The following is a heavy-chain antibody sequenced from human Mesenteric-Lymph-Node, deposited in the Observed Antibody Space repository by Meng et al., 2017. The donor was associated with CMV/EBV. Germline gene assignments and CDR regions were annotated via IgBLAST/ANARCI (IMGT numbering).Heavy chain of an antibody. CDR3: VSYDWKLPFDR. J-gene: IGHJ4*02. CDR1: GFTFSSAY. Sequence: SCAASGFTFSSAYMYLVRQVPGKGLVWVSRVIPAGSGTGYADAVKGRFTISRDNAKNTLYLQMNSLRVEDTAVYYCVSYDWKLPFDRWGQGTLVTVSS. V-gene: IGHV3-74*01. D-gene: IGHD3-16*01. CDR2: VIPAGSGT.